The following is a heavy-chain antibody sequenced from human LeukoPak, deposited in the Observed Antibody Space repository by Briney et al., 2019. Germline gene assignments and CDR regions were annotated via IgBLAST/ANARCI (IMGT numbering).Heavy chain of an antibody. CDR3: TTKNYDSSGYVRDY. J-gene: IGHJ4*02. D-gene: IGHD3-22*01. CDR2: IKSKTDGGTT. Sequence: GGSLRLSCAASGFTFSNAWMSWVRQAPGNGLEWVGRIKSKTDGGTTDYAAPVKGRFTISRDDSKNTLYLQMNSLKTEDTAVYYCTTKNYDSSGYVRDYWGQGTLVTVSS. V-gene: IGHV3-15*01. CDR1: GFTFSNAW.